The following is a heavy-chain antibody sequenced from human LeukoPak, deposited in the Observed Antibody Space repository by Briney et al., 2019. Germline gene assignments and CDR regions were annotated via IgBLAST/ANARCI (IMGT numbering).Heavy chain of an antibody. J-gene: IGHJ3*02. CDR1: GFTFDDYA. Sequence: PGRSLRLSRAASGFTFDDYAMHWVRQAPGKGLEWVSGISWNSGSIGYADSVKGRFTIPRDNAKNSLYLQMNSLRAEDTAVYYCARWHYCSSTSCTDAFDIWGQGTMVTVSS. CDR3: ARWHYCSSTSCTDAFDI. V-gene: IGHV3-9*01. CDR2: ISWNSGSI. D-gene: IGHD2-2*01.